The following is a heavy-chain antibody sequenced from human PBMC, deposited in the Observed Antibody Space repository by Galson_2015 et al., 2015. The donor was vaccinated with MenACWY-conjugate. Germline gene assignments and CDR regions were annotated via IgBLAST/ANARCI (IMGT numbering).Heavy chain of an antibody. CDR2: IYPGDSDT. Sequence: QSGAEVKKPGESLKISCKGFGFSFANYWIGWVRQMPGKGLEWMGIIYPGDSDTRYSPSFQGQVTISADKSVSTASLQWSSLKASDTAIYYCARRRVAGASHYDSWGQGTQVIVSS. D-gene: IGHD1-26*01. CDR1: GFSFANYW. CDR3: ARRRVAGASHYDS. V-gene: IGHV5-51*01. J-gene: IGHJ4*02.